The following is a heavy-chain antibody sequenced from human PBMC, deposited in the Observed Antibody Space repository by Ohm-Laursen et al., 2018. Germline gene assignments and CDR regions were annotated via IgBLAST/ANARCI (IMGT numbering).Heavy chain of an antibody. CDR1: GFTLSSFW. J-gene: IGHJ4*02. D-gene: IGHD2-15*01. CDR2: INSDGSST. CDR3: ARGSGEYVYY. V-gene: IGHV3-74*01. Sequence: SLRLSCAASGFTLSSFWMNWVRQAPGKGLVWVSRINSDGSSTTYADSVKGRFTISRDNAKNTLYLQMNSLRAEDTAVYYCARGSGEYVYYWGQGTLVTVSS.